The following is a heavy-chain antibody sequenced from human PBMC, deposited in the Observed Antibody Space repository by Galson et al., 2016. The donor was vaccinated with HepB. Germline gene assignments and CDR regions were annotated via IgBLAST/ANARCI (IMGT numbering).Heavy chain of an antibody. CDR2: IKQDGNEK. D-gene: IGHD5-24*01. Sequence: SLRLSCAASGFTLSSYWMSWVRQAPGKGLEWVANIKQDGNEKYYVDSVKGRFTISRDNSKNTLYLQMNSLRAEDTAVYYCARAPLEMATIQRGYFDYWGQGTLVTVSS. CDR1: GFTLSSYW. CDR3: ARAPLEMATIQRGYFDY. V-gene: IGHV3-7*02. J-gene: IGHJ4*02.